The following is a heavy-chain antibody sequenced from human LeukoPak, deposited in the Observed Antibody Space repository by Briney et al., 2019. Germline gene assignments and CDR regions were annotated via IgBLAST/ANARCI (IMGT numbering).Heavy chain of an antibody. J-gene: IGHJ4*02. CDR3: ARRFRAEDY. CDR1: GGSFSGYY. V-gene: IGHV4-34*01. D-gene: IGHD2-21*01. Sequence: PSETLSLTCAVYGGSFSGYYWSWIRQPPGKGLEWIGEINHSGSTNYNPSLKSRVTISVDTSKNQFSLKLSSVTAADTAVYYCARRFRAEDYWGQGTLVTVSS. CDR2: INHSGST.